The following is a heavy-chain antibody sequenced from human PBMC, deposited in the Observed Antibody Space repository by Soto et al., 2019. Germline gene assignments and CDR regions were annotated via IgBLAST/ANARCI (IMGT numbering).Heavy chain of an antibody. J-gene: IGHJ3*02. CDR1: GYTFINFF. V-gene: IGHV1-46*01. D-gene: IGHD2-15*01. CDR3: ARSHCSGGSCYLGAFDI. CDR2: INPSGGAT. Sequence: QVQLVQSGAEVQKPGASVKISCKASGYTFINFFIHWVRQAPGQGLEWVGIINPSGGATTYPQKFQGRVPMTRDTSTSTVYMDVSSLRFDDTAVYYCARSHCSGGSCYLGAFDIWGQGTMVTVSS.